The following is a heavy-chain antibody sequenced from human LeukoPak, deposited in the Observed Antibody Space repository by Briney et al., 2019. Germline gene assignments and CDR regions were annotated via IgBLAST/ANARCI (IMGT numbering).Heavy chain of an antibody. D-gene: IGHD6-6*01. Sequence: ASLKVSCKASGYTFTGDYMHWVRQAPGQGLEWMGWVNPNSGGTNFAQKFQGRVTMTRDTSISTAYMELSRLRSDDTAVYFCARDREYRSSSYPLDYWGQGTLVTVSS. J-gene: IGHJ4*02. CDR1: GYTFTGDY. CDR2: VNPNSGGT. CDR3: ARDREYRSSSYPLDY. V-gene: IGHV1-2*02.